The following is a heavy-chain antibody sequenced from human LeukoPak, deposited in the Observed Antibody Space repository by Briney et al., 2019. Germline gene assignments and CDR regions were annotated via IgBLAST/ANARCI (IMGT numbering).Heavy chain of an antibody. V-gene: IGHV3-23*01. CDR3: ARTQWLVWAFDI. Sequence: GGSLRLSCAAPGFTFSSYAMSWVRQAPGKGLEWVSGISGSGGSTYYADSVKGRFTISRDNSKNTLYLQMNSLRAEDTAVYYCARTQWLVWAFDIWGQGTMVTVSS. D-gene: IGHD6-19*01. CDR1: GFTFSSYA. J-gene: IGHJ3*02. CDR2: ISGSGGST.